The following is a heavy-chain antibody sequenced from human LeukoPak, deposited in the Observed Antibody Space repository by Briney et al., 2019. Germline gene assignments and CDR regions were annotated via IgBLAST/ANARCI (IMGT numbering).Heavy chain of an antibody. CDR2: INPSGGST. CDR1: GYTFTSYY. D-gene: IGHD6-13*01. J-gene: IGHJ4*02. CDR3: ASLHSSWRLD. Sequence: RASVKVSCKASGYTFTSYYMHWVRQAPGQGLEWMGIINPSGGSTSYAQKFQGRVTMTRDTSTSTVYTELSSLRSEDTAVYYCASLHSSWRLDWGQGTLVTVSS. V-gene: IGHV1-46*01.